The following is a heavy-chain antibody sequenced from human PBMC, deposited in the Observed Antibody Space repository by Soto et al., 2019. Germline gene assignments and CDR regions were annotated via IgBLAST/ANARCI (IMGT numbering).Heavy chain of an antibody. D-gene: IGHD6-19*01. CDR2: IIPIFGTA. CDR3: ARSPRGAGTRYYYYYGMDV. CDR1: GGTFSSYA. Sequence: ASVKVSCKASGGTFSSYAISWVRQAPGQGLEWMGGIIPIFGTANYAQKFQGRVTITADKSTSTAYMELSSLRSEDTAVYYCARSPRGAGTRYYYYYGMDVWGQGTTVTVSS. J-gene: IGHJ6*02. V-gene: IGHV1-69*06.